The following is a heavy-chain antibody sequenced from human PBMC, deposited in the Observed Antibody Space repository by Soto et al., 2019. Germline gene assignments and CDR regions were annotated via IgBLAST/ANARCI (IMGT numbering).Heavy chain of an antibody. CDR1: GGTFSSYA. CDR2: IIPIFGTA. V-gene: IGHV1-69*01. Sequence: QVQLVQSGAEVKKPGSSVKVSCKASGGTFSSYAISWVRQAPGQGLEWMGGIIPIFGTANYAQKFQGRVTITADESTSTAYMERSSLRSEDTAVYYCARVLKGYYDSSGYAVDIWGQGTMVTVSS. J-gene: IGHJ3*02. CDR3: ARVLKGYYDSSGYAVDI. D-gene: IGHD3-22*01.